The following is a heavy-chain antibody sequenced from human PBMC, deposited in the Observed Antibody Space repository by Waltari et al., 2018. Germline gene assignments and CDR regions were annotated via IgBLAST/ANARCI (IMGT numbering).Heavy chain of an antibody. J-gene: IGHJ3*02. CDR1: GGSISSYY. Sequence: QVQLQESGPGLVKPSETLSLTCTVSGGSISSYYWGWIRQPPGKGLEWIGYIYYSGSTNYNPSLKSRVTTSVDTSKNQFSLKLSSVTAADTALYYCARDGRSGSYFDAFDIWGQGTMVTVSS. CDR3: ARDGRSGSYFDAFDI. D-gene: IGHD1-26*01. CDR2: IYYSGST. V-gene: IGHV4-59*01.